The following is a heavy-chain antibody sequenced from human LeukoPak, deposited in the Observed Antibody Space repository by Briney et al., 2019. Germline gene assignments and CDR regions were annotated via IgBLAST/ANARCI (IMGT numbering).Heavy chain of an antibody. V-gene: IGHV1-24*01. CDR1: GYTLTELS. J-gene: IGHJ1*01. D-gene: IGHD5-24*01. Sequence: RASVKVSCKVSGYTLTELSMHWVRQAPGKGLEWMGGFDPEDGETIYAQKFQGRVTMTEDTSTDTAYMELSSLRSEDTAVYYCATDPRWLQLQADEYFQHWGQGTLVTVSS. CDR3: ATDPRWLQLQADEYFQH. CDR2: FDPEDGET.